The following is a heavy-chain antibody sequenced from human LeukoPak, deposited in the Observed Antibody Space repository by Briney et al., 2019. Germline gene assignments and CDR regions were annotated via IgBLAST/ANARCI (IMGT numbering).Heavy chain of an antibody. V-gene: IGHV4-59*08. CDR3: ASLTTVTQGYFDS. CDR1: GGSISSYY. J-gene: IGHJ4*02. CDR2: IYYSGST. Sequence: ESSETLSLTCTVSGGSISSYYWSWIRQPPGKGLEWIGYIYYSGSTNYNPSLKSRLTISVDASKNQFSLKLSSVTATDTAVYYCASLTTVTQGYFDSWGQGTLVTVSS. D-gene: IGHD4-17*01.